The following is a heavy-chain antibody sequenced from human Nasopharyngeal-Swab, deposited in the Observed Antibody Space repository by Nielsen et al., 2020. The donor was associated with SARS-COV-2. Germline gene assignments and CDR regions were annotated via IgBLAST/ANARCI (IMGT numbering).Heavy chain of an antibody. Sequence: GESLKISCAASGFTFSSYSMNWVRQAPGKGLEWVSSISSSSSYIYYADSVKGRFTISRDNAKNPLYLQMNSLRAEDTAVYYCARTGPGYYDSSGYYGRNFDYWGQGTLVTVSS. CDR1: GFTFSSYS. CDR2: ISSSSSYI. V-gene: IGHV3-21*01. D-gene: IGHD3-22*01. CDR3: ARTGPGYYDSSGYYGRNFDY. J-gene: IGHJ4*02.